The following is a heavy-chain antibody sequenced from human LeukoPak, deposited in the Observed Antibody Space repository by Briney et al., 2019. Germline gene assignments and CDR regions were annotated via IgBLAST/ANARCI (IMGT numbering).Heavy chain of an antibody. Sequence: PSETLSLTCTVSGGSISSYYWSWIRQPPGKGLEWIGYIYYSGNTNYNPSLKSRVTISVDTSKNQFSLKLSSVTAADTAVYYCARSPDYGDYFDYWGQGALVTVSS. CDR1: GGSISSYY. CDR2: IYYSGNT. CDR3: ARSPDYGDYFDY. D-gene: IGHD4-17*01. J-gene: IGHJ4*02. V-gene: IGHV4-59*01.